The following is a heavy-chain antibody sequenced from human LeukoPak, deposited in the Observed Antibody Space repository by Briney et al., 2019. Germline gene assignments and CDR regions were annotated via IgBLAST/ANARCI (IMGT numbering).Heavy chain of an antibody. D-gene: IGHD3-3*01. CDR3: AKDSGIFGFYTSLDY. J-gene: IGHJ4*02. Sequence: GGSLRLSCAASGFTFDDYARRWVRQAPGKGLEWVSTISSNGGTTYYADSVKGRLTISRDNSKNTLYLQMNSLRAEDTAVYYCAKDSGIFGFYTSLDYWGQGTLVTVSS. V-gene: IGHV3-23*01. CDR2: ISSNGGTT. CDR1: GFTFDDYA.